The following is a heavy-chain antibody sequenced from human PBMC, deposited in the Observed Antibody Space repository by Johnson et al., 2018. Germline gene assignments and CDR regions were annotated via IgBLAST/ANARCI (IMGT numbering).Heavy chain of an antibody. CDR1: GFSFHDYV. J-gene: IGHJ6*02. CDR3: TKDILVGSTEGYYYYYYGMDV. Sequence: VQLVQSGGGVVQPGRSLSLSCAASGFSFHDYVMHWVRPAPGQGLEWVSGISWNGDSMGYADSVQGRFTISRNNAKNSLDLQMNTLRAEDTAVYYCTKDILVGSTEGYYYYYYGMDVWGQGTTVTVSS. D-gene: IGHD1-26*01. V-gene: IGHV3-9*01. CDR2: ISWNGDSM.